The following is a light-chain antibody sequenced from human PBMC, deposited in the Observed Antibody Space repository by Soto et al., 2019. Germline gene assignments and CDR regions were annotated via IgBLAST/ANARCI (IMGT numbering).Light chain of an antibody. Sequence: DIQMNQSPSTLSASFGDRVTITCRASQSISSWLAWYQQKPGKAPKLLIYKASTLKSGVPSRFSGSGSGTEFTLTISSLQPDDFATYYCQHYNSYSEAFGQGTKVDIK. J-gene: IGKJ1*01. V-gene: IGKV1-5*03. CDR3: QHYNSYSEA. CDR2: KAS. CDR1: QSISSW.